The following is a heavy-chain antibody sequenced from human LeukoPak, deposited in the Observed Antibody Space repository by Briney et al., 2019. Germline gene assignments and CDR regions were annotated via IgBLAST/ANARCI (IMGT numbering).Heavy chain of an antibody. CDR3: ARDELGVGAFDI. Sequence: GGSLRLSCTASGFNFSNYGMHWVRQAPGKGLEWVAVIWYDGSNKYYVDSVKGRFTISRDNAKNSLYLQMNSLRAEDTAVYYCARDELGVGAFDIWGQGTMVTVSS. D-gene: IGHD1-7*01. CDR2: IWYDGSNK. CDR1: GFNFSNYG. J-gene: IGHJ3*02. V-gene: IGHV3-33*01.